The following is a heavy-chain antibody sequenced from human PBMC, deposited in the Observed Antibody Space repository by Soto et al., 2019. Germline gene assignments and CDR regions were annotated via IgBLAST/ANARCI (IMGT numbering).Heavy chain of an antibody. J-gene: IGHJ4*02. CDR2: INPNSGGT. D-gene: IGHD5-18*01. CDR1: GYTFTVYY. CDR3: ASRDIQLWGAGLRY. V-gene: IGHV1-2*02. Sequence: ASVKVSCKASGYTFTVYYMHCVLQSPVQGLDWMGCINPNSGGTNYAQKFQGRVTMTRDTSISTAYMELSRLRSDDTAVYYCASRDIQLWGAGLRYWGQGTLVTVSS.